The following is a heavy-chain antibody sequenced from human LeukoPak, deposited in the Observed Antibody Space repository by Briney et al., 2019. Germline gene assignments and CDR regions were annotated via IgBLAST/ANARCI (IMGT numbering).Heavy chain of an antibody. D-gene: IGHD2-2*01. CDR3: VRDLGQLRSVY. V-gene: IGHV4-38-2*02. J-gene: IGHJ4*02. CDR2: ISHTGTT. Sequence: PSETLSLTCAVSGYSISSNYFWGWIRQPPGKGLEWIGTISHTGTTFYKPSLKTRIDISLDTSKNQFSLKVNSVTAADTAVYYCVRDLGQLRSVYWGQGTLVTV. CDR1: GYSISSNYF.